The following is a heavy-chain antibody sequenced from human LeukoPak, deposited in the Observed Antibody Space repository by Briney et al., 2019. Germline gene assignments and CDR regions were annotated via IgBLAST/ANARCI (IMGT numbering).Heavy chain of an antibody. CDR2: INSDGSST. CDR1: GFTFSSYW. V-gene: IGHV3-74*01. D-gene: IGHD5-18*01. J-gene: IGHJ4*02. CDR3: AKARYSYGTLYFDY. Sequence: GGSLRLSCAASGFTFSSYWMHWVRQAPGKGLVWVSRINSDGSSTSYADSVKGRFTISRDNSKNTLYLQMNSLRAEVTAVYYCAKARYSYGTLYFDYWGQGTLVTVSS.